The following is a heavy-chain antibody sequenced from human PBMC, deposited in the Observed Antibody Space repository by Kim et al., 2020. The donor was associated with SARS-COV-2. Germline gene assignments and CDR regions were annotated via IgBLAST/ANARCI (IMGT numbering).Heavy chain of an antibody. CDR3: AKASPGSLDY. J-gene: IGHJ4*02. V-gene: IGHV4-4*07. CDR2: IT. Sequence: ITNYNPTLESRLTMSVDTSKNQFSLKLTSVTAADTAIYYCAKASPGSLDYWGQGTLVTVSS.